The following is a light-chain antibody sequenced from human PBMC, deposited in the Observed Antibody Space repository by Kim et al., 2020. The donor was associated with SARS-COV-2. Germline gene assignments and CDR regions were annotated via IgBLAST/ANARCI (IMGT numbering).Light chain of an antibody. CDR2: EVS. Sequence: QSALTQPASVSGSPGQSITISCTGTSSDVGSYNLVSWYQQHPGKAPKLMIYEVSKRPSGVSNRFSGSKSGNTASLTISGLQAEDEADYYCCSYAGGRTYVFGTGTKVTVL. J-gene: IGLJ1*01. V-gene: IGLV2-23*02. CDR3: CSYAGGRTYV. CDR1: SSDVGSYNL.